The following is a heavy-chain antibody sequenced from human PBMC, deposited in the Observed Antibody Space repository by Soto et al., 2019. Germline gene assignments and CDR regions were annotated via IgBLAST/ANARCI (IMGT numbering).Heavy chain of an antibody. J-gene: IGHJ4*02. CDR1: GGSLSSNY. Sequence: PENLPLRCTVSGGSLSSNYWTWIRQPPGKGLEWIGYVYSSGSTNYNPSLKSRVTISEDTSKSQFSLKVNSMTAADTAVYYCARYRREAVAGYTLDNWGQGILVTVS. V-gene: IGHV4-59*01. D-gene: IGHD6-13*01. CDR2: VYSSGST. CDR3: ARYRREAVAGYTLDN.